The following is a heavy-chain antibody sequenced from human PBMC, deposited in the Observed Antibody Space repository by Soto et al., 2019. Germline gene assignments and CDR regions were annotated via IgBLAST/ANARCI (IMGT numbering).Heavy chain of an antibody. CDR1: GSSISNGDYY. J-gene: IGHJ3*02. Sequence: QVQLHESGPGLVKPSQTLSLTCTVSGSSISNGDYYWSWIRQHPGQGMEWIGYIYYSGSTSYNPSLKSRVTISIYTSKNQFSLKLSSVTAAYRAVYYCARDDYGGNSGDIEIWGPGTMVTISS. CDR3: ARDDYGGNSGDIEI. V-gene: IGHV4-31*03. CDR2: IYYSGST. D-gene: IGHD4-17*01.